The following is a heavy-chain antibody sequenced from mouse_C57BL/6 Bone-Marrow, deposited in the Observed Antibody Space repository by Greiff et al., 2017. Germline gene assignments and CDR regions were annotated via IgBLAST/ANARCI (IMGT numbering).Heavy chain of an antibody. V-gene: IGHV1-7*01. CDR2: INPSSGYT. J-gene: IGHJ4*01. CDR1: GYTFTSYW. CDR3: ERGITTVVATDYAMDY. Sequence: QVQLQQSGAELAKPGASVKLSCKASGYTFTSYWMHWVKQRPGQGLEWIGYINPSSGYTKYNQKFKDKATLPADKSSSAAYMQLSSLTYEDSAVYYWERGITTVVATDYAMDYWGQGTSVTVSS. D-gene: IGHD1-1*01.